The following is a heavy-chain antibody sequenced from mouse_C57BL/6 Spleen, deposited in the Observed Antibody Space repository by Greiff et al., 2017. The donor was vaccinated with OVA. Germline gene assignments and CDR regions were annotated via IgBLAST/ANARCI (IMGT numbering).Heavy chain of an antibody. CDR3: ARGGPCEFAY. Sequence: VQLQQSGAELVRPGSSVKLSCKASGYTFTSYWMHWVKQRPIQGLEWIGNIDPSDSETHYNQKFKDKATLTVDKSSSTAYMQLSSLTSEDSAVYYCARGGPCEFAYWGQGTLVTVSA. CDR1: GYTFTSYW. V-gene: IGHV1-52*01. CDR2: IDPSDSET. J-gene: IGHJ3*01.